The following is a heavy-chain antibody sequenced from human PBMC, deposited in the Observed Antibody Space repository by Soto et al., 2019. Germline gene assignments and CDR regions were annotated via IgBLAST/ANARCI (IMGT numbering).Heavy chain of an antibody. Sequence: QVQLVESGGGVVQSGGSLRLSCAASGFTFSNYPMHWVRQAPGKGLEWVAIIANDASSEHYADSVKGRFTISRDNSENKLYLQMNSLRAEDTALYYCARDGSANWYFDWYFDLWGRGTLVTVSP. CDR3: ARDGSANWYFDWYFDL. J-gene: IGHJ2*01. CDR1: GFTFSNYP. V-gene: IGHV3-30-3*01. D-gene: IGHD1-7*01. CDR2: IANDASSE.